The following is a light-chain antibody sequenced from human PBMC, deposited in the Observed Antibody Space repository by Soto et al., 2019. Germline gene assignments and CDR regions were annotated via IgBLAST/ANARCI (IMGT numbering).Light chain of an antibody. Sequence: QSVLTQPASVSGSPGQSITISCTGTSSDVGGYNYVSWFQQHPGTAPKLLIFEVSNRPSGVSNRFSGSKSGKTASLTISGLQAEDEADYYCSSYTSSSNVVFGGGTKLTVL. J-gene: IGLJ2*01. V-gene: IGLV2-14*01. CDR1: SSDVGGYNY. CDR3: SSYTSSSNVV. CDR2: EVS.